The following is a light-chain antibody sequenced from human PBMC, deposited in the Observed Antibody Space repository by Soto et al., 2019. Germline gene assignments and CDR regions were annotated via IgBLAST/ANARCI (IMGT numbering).Light chain of an antibody. CDR2: AAS. CDR1: QGISTW. Sequence: DIAMTQSPSSLSASVGDRITITCRASQGISTWLAWYQQKPEKAPKSLIFAASSLHSGVPSRFSGSGYGTDFTLTISNLQPEDFGTYYCQQYQSFPITFGQGTRLEIK. CDR3: QQYQSFPIT. J-gene: IGKJ5*01. V-gene: IGKV1D-16*01.